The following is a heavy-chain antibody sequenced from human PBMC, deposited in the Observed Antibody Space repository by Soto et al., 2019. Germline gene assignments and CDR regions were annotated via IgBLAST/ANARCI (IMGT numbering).Heavy chain of an antibody. D-gene: IGHD3-22*01. Sequence: SETLSLTCTVSGGSISSGGYYWSWIRQHPGEGLEWIGYIYYSGSTYYNPSLKSRVTISVDTSKNQFSLKLSSVTAADTAVYYCARQSSGYYGNFDYWGQGTLVTVSS. V-gene: IGHV4-31*03. CDR3: ARQSSGYYGNFDY. CDR1: GGSISSGGYY. J-gene: IGHJ4*02. CDR2: IYYSGST.